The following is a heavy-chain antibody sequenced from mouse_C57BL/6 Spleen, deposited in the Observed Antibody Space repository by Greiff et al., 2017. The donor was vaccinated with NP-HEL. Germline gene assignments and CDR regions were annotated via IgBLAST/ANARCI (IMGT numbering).Heavy chain of an antibody. Sequence: EVQLVESGEGLVKPGGSLKLSCAASGFTFSSYAMSWVRQTPEKRLEWVAYISSGGDYIYYADTVKGRFTISRDNARNTLYLQMSSLKSEDTAMYYCTRESSHYYGSSWFAYWGQGTLVTVSA. CDR3: TRESSHYYGSSWFAY. V-gene: IGHV5-9-1*02. CDR2: ISSGGDYI. J-gene: IGHJ3*01. D-gene: IGHD1-1*01. CDR1: GFTFSSYA.